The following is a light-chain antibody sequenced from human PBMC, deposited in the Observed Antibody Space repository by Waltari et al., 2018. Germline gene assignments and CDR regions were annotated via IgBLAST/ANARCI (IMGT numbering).Light chain of an antibody. J-gene: IGKJ1*01. V-gene: IGKV3-20*01. CDR3: HQYGSSPRT. CDR1: QSVTSRS. CDR2: EAS. Sequence: EIVLTQSPGTLSLSPGERATLSCGASQSVTSRSLAWYQQKPGQAPRLHMYEASNRAAGIPDRFSGSGSGTDFTLIISRLEPEDFAVYYCHQYGSSPRTFGQGTKVEIK.